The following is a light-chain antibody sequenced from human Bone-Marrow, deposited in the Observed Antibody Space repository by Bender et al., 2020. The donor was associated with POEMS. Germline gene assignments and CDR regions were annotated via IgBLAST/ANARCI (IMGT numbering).Light chain of an antibody. CDR1: TSDVGGYSH. J-gene: IGLJ2*01. CDR2: DVS. Sequence: QSALTQPRSVSGSLGLSVTISCTGTTSDVGGYSHVSWYQQNPGKAPKLIIYDVSERPSAVPDRCSGSKSGNTASLTISGLQPEDEADYYCCSFAGSCTWFFGGGTKLTVL. V-gene: IGLV2-11*01. CDR3: CSFAGSCTWF.